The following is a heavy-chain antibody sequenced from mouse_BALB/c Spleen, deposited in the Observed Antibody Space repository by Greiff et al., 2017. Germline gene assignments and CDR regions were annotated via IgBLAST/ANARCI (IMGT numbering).Heavy chain of an antibody. CDR1: GFTFSSFG. CDR3: ARSMITTSAWFAY. Sequence: EVKLMESGGGLVQPGGSRKLSCAASGFTFSSFGMHWVRQAPEKGLEWVAYISSGSSTIYYADTVKGRFTISRDNPKNTLFLQMTSLRSEDTAMYYCARSMITTSAWFAYWGQGTLVTVSA. V-gene: IGHV5-17*02. CDR2: ISSGSSTI. D-gene: IGHD2-4*01. J-gene: IGHJ3*01.